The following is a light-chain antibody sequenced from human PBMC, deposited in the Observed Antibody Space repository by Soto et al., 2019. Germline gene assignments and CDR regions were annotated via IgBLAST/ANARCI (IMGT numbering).Light chain of an antibody. V-gene: IGLV2-14*01. Sequence: QSALTQPASVSGSPGQSITISCTGTSTDVGGYNYVCWYQQHPGQAPKLIIYDVTNRPSGVSNRFSGSKSGNTASLSISGLQAEDEADYYCSSYTSSSTVVFGGGTKLTVL. CDR1: STDVGGYNY. J-gene: IGLJ2*01. CDR3: SSYTSSSTVV. CDR2: DVT.